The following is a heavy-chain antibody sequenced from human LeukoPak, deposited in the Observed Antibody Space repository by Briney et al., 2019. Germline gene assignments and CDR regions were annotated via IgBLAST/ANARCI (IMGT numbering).Heavy chain of an antibody. D-gene: IGHD1-26*01. CDR3: ARDREHYYYGMDV. J-gene: IGHJ6*02. CDR1: GFTFSSYA. V-gene: IGHV3-30*04. CDR2: ISYGGSNK. Sequence: GRSPRLSCAASGFTFSSYAMHWVRQAPGKGLEWVAVISYGGSNKYYADSVKGRFTISRDNSKNTLYLQMNSLRAEDTAVYYCARDREHYYYGMDVWGQGTTVTVSS.